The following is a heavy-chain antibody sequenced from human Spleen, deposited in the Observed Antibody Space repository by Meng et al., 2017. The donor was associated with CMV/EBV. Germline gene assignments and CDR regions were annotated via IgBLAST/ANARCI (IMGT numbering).Heavy chain of an antibody. CDR2: VSAYNGAT. Sequence: ASAKVSCKASGYKFTTYHLSWVRQAPGQGLEWMGWVSAYNGATNYVQKFQGRVTITADTSTSTAYMELRSLRSDDTAVYYCARRYYDVLTGYYYFDQWGQGTQVTVSS. CDR1: GYKFTTYH. J-gene: IGHJ4*02. CDR3: ARRYYDVLTGYYYFDQ. V-gene: IGHV1-18*04. D-gene: IGHD3-9*01.